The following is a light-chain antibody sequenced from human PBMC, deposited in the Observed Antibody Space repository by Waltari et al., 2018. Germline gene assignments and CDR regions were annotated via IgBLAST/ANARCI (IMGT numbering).Light chain of an antibody. CDR1: SDLNVGTYS. V-gene: IGLV5-39*01. CDR3: AIWHNSAWV. Sequence: QPVLTQPTSLSASPGPSARLRCTLSSDLNVGTYSIFWYQTTPGNPPLYLLYYYSDSRKHQGSGVPSRFSGSKDASANAGLLLISVLRSEDEADYYCAIWHNSAWVFGGGTRLTVL. J-gene: IGLJ2*01. CDR2: YYSDSRK.